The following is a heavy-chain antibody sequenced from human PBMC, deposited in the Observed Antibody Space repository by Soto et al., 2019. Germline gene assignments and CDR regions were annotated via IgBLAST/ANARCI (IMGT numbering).Heavy chain of an antibody. J-gene: IGHJ4*01. D-gene: IGHD3-22*01. CDR1: DYTDTTYG. Sequence: ASVKVSCKASDYTDTTYGITWVRQAPGQGLEWMGWISVYNGNTNYAQKFQGRVTMTTDTSTSTAYMELRSLRSDDTAVYYCARPWGGYYDSSGYYSEYYFDYWGQ. CDR3: ARPWGGYYDSSGYYSEYYFDY. V-gene: IGHV1-18*01. CDR2: ISVYNGNT.